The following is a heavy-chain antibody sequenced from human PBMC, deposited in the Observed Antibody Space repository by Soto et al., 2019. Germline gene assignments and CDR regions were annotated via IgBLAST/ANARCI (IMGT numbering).Heavy chain of an antibody. Sequence: PGGSLRLSCSASGFTFSNYAMHWVRQAPGKGLEYVSAIVRNGGSTYYADSVKGRFTISRDNSKNTLYLQMSSLRAEDTAVYYCVKEGYYYDTSGYYYGWFDPRGQGTLVTVSS. CDR1: GFTFSNYA. D-gene: IGHD3-22*01. J-gene: IGHJ5*02. CDR3: VKEGYYYDTSGYYYGWFDP. CDR2: IVRNGGST. V-gene: IGHV3-64D*06.